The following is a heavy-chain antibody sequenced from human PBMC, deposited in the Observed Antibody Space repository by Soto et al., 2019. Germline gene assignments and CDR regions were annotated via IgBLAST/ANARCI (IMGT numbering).Heavy chain of an antibody. V-gene: IGHV2-5*02. Sequence: ITLEESGPTLVNPTETLTLTCTFSGFSLTTGVGGGWVRQPPGKALEWLALVYWDDDKHYTPSLMSRLTITKDMSKGQVVLTMTNMDPVDTATFYCATLTADFWGPGTLVTVSS. CDR2: VYWDDDK. CDR3: ATLTADF. CDR1: GFSLTTGVG. J-gene: IGHJ4*02.